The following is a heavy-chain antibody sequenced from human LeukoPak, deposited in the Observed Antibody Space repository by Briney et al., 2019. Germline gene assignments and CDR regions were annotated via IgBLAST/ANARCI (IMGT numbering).Heavy chain of an antibody. CDR3: VRRDAVIEGAKSWSAFDI. CDR2: ISGSGGST. D-gene: IGHD4/OR15-4a*01. V-gene: IGHV3-66*04. CDR1: GFTVSSNY. J-gene: IGHJ3*02. Sequence: TGGSLRLSCAASGFTVSSNYMSWVRQAPGKGLEWVSVISGSGGSTNYADSVKGRFTISRDNSKNTLYLQMNSLRAEDTAVYYCVRRDAVIEGAKSWSAFDIWGQGAMVTVSS.